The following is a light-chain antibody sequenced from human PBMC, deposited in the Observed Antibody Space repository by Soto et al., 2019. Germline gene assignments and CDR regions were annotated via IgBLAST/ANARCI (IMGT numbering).Light chain of an antibody. Sequence: QSALTQPASVSGSPGQSITISCIGTSSDIGAYNYVSWYQQHPGKVPKLMTYEVTNRPSGLSNRFSGSKSGNTASLTISGLQAEDEAEYFCSSYSSTSTLYVFGTGTKVTVL. CDR3: SSYSSTSTLYV. CDR1: SSDIGAYNY. V-gene: IGLV2-14*01. J-gene: IGLJ1*01. CDR2: EVT.